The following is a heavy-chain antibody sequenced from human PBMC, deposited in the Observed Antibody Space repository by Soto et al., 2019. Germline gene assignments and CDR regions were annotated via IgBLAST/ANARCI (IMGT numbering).Heavy chain of an antibody. CDR3: ARDPSLGPEPFDY. Sequence: GASVKVSFKASGGTFSSYTISWVRQAPGQGLEWMGKIIPILGIANYAQKFQGRVTITADKSTSTAYKEMSSLRSEDTAVYYCARDPSLGPEPFDYWGQGTLVTVSS. CDR1: GGTFSSYT. CDR2: IIPILGIA. J-gene: IGHJ4*02. V-gene: IGHV1-69*04.